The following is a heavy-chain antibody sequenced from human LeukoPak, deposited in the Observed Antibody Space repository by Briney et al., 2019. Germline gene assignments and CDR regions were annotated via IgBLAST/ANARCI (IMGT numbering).Heavy chain of an antibody. J-gene: IGHJ4*02. CDR3: ARSPTGGSPFFDY. Sequence: SETLSLTCTVSGGSISTYYWSWLRQPPGQGLEWIGYIYYSGGTNYNPSLKSRLTISVDTSKNQFSLRLSSVTAADTAVYYCARSPTGGSPFFDYWGQGTLVTVSS. V-gene: IGHV4-59*01. CDR1: GGSISTYY. CDR2: IYYSGGT. D-gene: IGHD2-15*01.